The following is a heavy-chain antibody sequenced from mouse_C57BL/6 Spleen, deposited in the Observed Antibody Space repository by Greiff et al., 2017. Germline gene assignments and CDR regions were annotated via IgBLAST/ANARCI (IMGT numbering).Heavy chain of an antibody. J-gene: IGHJ1*03. CDR3: ARQGDYYGSSYGWYFDV. V-gene: IGHV5-6*01. CDR2: ISSGGSYT. D-gene: IGHD1-1*01. CDR1: GFTFSSYG. Sequence: EVQGVESGGDLVKPGGSLKLSCAASGFTFSSYGMSWVRQTPDKRLEWVATISSGGSYTYYPDSVKGRFTISRDNAKNTLYLQMSSLKSEDTAMYYCARQGDYYGSSYGWYFDVWGTGTTVTVSS.